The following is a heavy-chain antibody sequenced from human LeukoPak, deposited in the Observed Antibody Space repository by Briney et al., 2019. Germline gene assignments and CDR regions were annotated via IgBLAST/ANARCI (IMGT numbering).Heavy chain of an antibody. CDR1: GGSISSGDYY. V-gene: IGHV4-61*08. J-gene: IGHJ3*02. CDR2: IYSSETT. CDR3: ARRNDFDI. Sequence: PSETLSLTCTVSGGSISSGDYYWSWIRQPPGKGLEWIGYIYSSETTEYKPSLKSRVTISADTSKNQFSLKLTSVTAADTAIYYCARRNDFDIWGQGTMVTVSS.